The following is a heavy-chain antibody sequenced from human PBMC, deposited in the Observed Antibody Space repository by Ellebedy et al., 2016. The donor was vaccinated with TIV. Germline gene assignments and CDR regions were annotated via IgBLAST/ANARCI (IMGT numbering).Heavy chain of an antibody. D-gene: IGHD1-26*01. V-gene: IGHV3-53*01. J-gene: IGHJ3*01. CDR3: ARRVGGKAFDL. CDR1: GFSVSTTY. CDR2: IYSANTT. Sequence: GGSLRLSCAASGFSVSTTYMKWVRQAPGKGLEWVSVIYSANTTYCADSVKGRFTISRDNSKNILYLEMNSLRAEDTAVYYCARRVGGKAFDLWGQGTMVTVSP.